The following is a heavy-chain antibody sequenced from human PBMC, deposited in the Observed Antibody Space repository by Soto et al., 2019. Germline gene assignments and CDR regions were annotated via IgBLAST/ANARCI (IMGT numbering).Heavy chain of an antibody. D-gene: IGHD3-3*01. CDR1: GGSISSSSYY. J-gene: IGHJ6*02. CDR2: IYYSGST. V-gene: IGHV4-39*01. CDR3: ARSEGGFWSGYYLYYYYYGMDV. Sequence: ASETLSLTCTVSGGSISSSSYYWGWIRQPPGKGLEWIGSIYYSGSTYYNPSLKSRVTISVDTSKNQFSLKLSSVTAADTAVYYCARSEGGFWSGYYLYYYYYGMDVWGQGTTVTVSS.